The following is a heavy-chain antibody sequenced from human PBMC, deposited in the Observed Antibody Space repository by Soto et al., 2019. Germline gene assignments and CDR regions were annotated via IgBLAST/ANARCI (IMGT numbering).Heavy chain of an antibody. CDR3: ATRDTSRFY. Sequence: QVQLQESGPGLVKPSGTLSLTCAVSGVSISSNDWWTWVRQPPGKGLEWIGESHQSGNTNYNSSLESRVTISVDKSKNQFSLNLSSVSVADTAVYYCATRDTSRFYWGQGTLVTVSS. CDR1: GVSISSNDW. V-gene: IGHV4-4*02. CDR2: SHQSGNT. J-gene: IGHJ4*02. D-gene: IGHD6-13*01.